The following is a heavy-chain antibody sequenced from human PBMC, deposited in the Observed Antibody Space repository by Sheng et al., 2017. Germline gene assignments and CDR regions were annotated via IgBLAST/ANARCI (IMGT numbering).Heavy chain of an antibody. CDR3: ARPQPDYGGFDAFDI. V-gene: IGHV1-69*02. Sequence: QVQLVQSGAEVKKPGSSVKVSCKASGGTFSSYTISWVRQAPGQGLEWMGRIIPILGIANYAQKFQGRVTITADKSTSTAYMELSSLRSEDTAVYYCARPQPDYGGFDAFDIWGQGTMVTVSS. CDR1: GGTFSSYT. D-gene: IGHD3-10*01. J-gene: IGHJ3*02. CDR2: IIPILGIA.